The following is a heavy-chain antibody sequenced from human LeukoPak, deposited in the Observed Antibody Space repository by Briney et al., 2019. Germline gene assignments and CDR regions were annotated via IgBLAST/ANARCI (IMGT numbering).Heavy chain of an antibody. V-gene: IGHV4-31*03. Sequence: SQTLSLTCTVSGGSISSGVYYWSWIRQHPGKGLEWIGYIYYSGSTYYNPSLKSRVTISVDTSKNQFSLKLSSVTAADTAVYYCAGQYGDLSGGYDYWGQGTLVTASS. CDR3: AGQYGDLSGGYDY. CDR2: IYYSGST. D-gene: IGHD4-17*01. CDR1: GGSISSGVYY. J-gene: IGHJ4*02.